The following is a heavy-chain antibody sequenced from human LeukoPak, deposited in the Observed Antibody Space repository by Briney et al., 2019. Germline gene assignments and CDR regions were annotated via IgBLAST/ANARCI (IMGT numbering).Heavy chain of an antibody. J-gene: IGHJ4*02. V-gene: IGHV3-30*01. CDR1: GCVFSDYP. Sequence: GGSLRLPCSASGCVFSDYPLHWIRQSPGKGPEWVAVISFDGGHQYYADSVKGRFTISRDTSKNTLYLQMNSLRTEDTALYYCAKDLGRFFDYWGQGALVTVSS. CDR3: AKDLGRFFDY. CDR2: ISFDGGHQ.